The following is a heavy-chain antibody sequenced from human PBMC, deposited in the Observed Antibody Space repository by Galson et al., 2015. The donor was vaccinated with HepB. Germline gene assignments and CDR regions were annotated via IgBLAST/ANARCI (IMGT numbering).Heavy chain of an antibody. CDR2: IIPMFHTE. V-gene: IGHV1-69*13. Sequence: SVKVSCKASGGTFSDYAISWVRQAPGQGLEWMGGIIPMFHTENYAQKFQGRVTITADESTTTAHMELSSLRSDDTAVYYCALSLFGYTSSTWFDPWGQGTLVTVSS. CDR3: ALSLFGYTSSTWFDP. J-gene: IGHJ5*02. D-gene: IGHD6-6*01. CDR1: GGTFSDYA.